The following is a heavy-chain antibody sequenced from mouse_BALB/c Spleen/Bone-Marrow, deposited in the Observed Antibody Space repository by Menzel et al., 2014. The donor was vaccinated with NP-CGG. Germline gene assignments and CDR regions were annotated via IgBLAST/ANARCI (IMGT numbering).Heavy chain of an antibody. CDR3: ARYRYYGSSYAMDY. CDR1: GFNIKDTY. D-gene: IGHD1-1*01. J-gene: IGHJ4*01. CDR2: IDPANGNT. Sequence: EVKLQESGAELVKPGASVKLSCTASGFNIKDTYMYWVKQRPEQGLEWIGRIDPANGNTKYDPKFQGKATITADTSSNTAYLQLSSLTPEDTAVYYCARYRYYGSSYAMDYWGQGTSVTVSS. V-gene: IGHV14-3*02.